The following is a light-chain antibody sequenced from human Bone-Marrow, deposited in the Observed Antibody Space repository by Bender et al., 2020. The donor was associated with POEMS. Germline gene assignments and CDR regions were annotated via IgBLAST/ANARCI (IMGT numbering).Light chain of an antibody. V-gene: IGLV3-1*01. CDR1: KLEDKY. Sequence: SYNLSQPPSVSVSPGQTASITCSGDKLEDKYISWYQQKPGQSPVLVMYQDKKRPSGIRERFSGSSSGNTAALTISGTQVMDEADYYCQAWDSGTAIFGGGTKVTVL. J-gene: IGLJ2*01. CDR3: QAWDSGTAI. CDR2: QDK.